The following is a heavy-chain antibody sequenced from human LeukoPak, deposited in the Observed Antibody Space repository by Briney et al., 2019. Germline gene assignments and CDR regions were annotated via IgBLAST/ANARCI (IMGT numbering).Heavy chain of an antibody. CDR3: ARDGSSSWYDAFDI. V-gene: IGHV4-34*01. J-gene: IGHJ3*02. Sequence: SETLSLTCAAYGGSFSGYYWSWIRQPPGKGLEWIGEINHSGSTNYNPSLKSRVTISVDTSKNQFSLKLSSVTAADTAVYYCARDGSSSWYDAFDIWGQGTMVTVSS. D-gene: IGHD6-13*01. CDR1: GGSFSGYY. CDR2: INHSGST.